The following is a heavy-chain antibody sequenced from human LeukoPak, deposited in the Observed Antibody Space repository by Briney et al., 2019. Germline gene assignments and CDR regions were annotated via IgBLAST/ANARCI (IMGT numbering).Heavy chain of an antibody. D-gene: IGHD2-21*02. CDR1: GGSISSGGYY. CDR2: IYYSGST. V-gene: IGHV4-31*03. CDR3: ASSGVTGNYYYYMDV. Sequence: SQTLSLTCTVSGGSISSGGYYWSWIRQHPGKGLEWIGYIYYSGSTYYNPSLKNRVTISVDTSKNQFSLKLTSVTAADTAVYYCASSGVTGNYYYYMDVWGEGTTVTVSS. J-gene: IGHJ6*03.